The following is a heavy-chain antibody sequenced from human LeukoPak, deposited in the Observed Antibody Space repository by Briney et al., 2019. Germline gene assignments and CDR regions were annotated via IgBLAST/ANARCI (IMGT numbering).Heavy chain of an antibody. Sequence: GGSLRLSCAASGFTFSSYGMHWVRQAPGKGLEWVAVISYDGSNKYYADSVKGRFTISRDNSRNTLYLQMNSLRVEDTAVYYCAKEVGTFTLDYWGQGTLVTVSS. CDR2: ISYDGSNK. V-gene: IGHV3-30*18. D-gene: IGHD1-26*01. CDR1: GFTFSSYG. J-gene: IGHJ4*02. CDR3: AKEVGTFTLDY.